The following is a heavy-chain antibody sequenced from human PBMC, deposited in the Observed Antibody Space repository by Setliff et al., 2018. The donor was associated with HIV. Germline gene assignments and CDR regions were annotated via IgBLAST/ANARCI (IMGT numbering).Heavy chain of an antibody. V-gene: IGHV3-23*01. D-gene: IGHD2-21*01. Sequence: PGGSLRLSCAAPGFTFSIHAMSWVRQAPGKGLEWVSAISGSGGNTYYADSVKGRFTVSRDNSKNTLYLQMNSLRAEDTAMYYCAKDGGDYNLDYYYHMDVWGKGTTVTVSS. J-gene: IGHJ6*03. CDR2: ISGSGGNT. CDR3: AKDGGDYNLDYYYHMDV. CDR1: GFTFSIHA.